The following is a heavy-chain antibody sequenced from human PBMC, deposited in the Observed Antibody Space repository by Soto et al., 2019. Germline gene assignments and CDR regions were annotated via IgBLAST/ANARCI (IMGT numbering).Heavy chain of an antibody. D-gene: IGHD6-19*01. J-gene: IGHJ4*02. V-gene: IGHV4-4*02. CDR3: ARGPGEWLVRGFVDY. CDR2: IYHSGST. Sequence: SETLSLTCAVSGGSISSSNWWSWVRQPPGKGLEWIGEIYHSGSTNYNPSLKSRVTISVDKSKNQFSLKLSSVTAADTAVYYWARGPGEWLVRGFVDYWGQGTLVTVSS. CDR1: GGSISSSNW.